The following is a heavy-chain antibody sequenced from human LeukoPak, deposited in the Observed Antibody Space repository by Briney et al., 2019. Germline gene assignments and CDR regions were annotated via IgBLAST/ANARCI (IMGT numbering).Heavy chain of an antibody. CDR3: ASTIVVPAAFDY. CDR2: ISSSSSSYI. J-gene: IGHJ4*02. CDR1: EFTFSSYS. Sequence: GGSLRLSCAASEFTFSSYSMNWVRQAPGEGLEWVSSISSSSSSYIYYADSVKGRFTISRDNAKNSLYLQMNSLRAEDTAVYYCASTIVVPAAFDYWGQGTLVTVSS. V-gene: IGHV3-21*01. D-gene: IGHD2-2*01.